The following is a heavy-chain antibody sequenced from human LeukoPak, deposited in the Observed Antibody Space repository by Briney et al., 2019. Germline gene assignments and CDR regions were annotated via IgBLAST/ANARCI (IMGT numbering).Heavy chain of an antibody. J-gene: IGHJ4*02. V-gene: IGHV3-48*01. CDR2: ISSRSSTI. CDR3: ATEYSGSIH. D-gene: IGHD1-26*01. CDR1: GFTFSSYS. Sequence: GGSLRLSCAASGFTFSSYSMNWVRQAPGKGLEWVSYISSRSSTIYYADSVKGRFTISRDNAKNSLYLQMNSLRAEDTAVYYCATEYSGSIHWGQGTLVTVSS.